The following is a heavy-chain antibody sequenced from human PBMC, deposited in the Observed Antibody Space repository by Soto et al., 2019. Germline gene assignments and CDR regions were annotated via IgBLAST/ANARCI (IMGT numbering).Heavy chain of an antibody. D-gene: IGHD6-13*01. Sequence: PSETLSLTCTVSGGSISSSSYYWGWIRQPPGKGLEWIGSIYYSGSTYYNPSLKSRVTISVDTSKNQFSLKLSSVTAADTAVYYCAREGRAPAGTGYYYYGMDVWGQGTTVTVSS. V-gene: IGHV4-39*02. CDR1: GGSISSSSYY. CDR3: AREGRAPAGTGYYYYGMDV. J-gene: IGHJ6*02. CDR2: IYYSGST.